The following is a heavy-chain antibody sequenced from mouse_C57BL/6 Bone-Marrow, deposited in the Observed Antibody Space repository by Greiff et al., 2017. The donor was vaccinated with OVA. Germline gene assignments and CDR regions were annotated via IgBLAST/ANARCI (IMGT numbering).Heavy chain of an antibody. CDR3: ARERGLRRFAY. CDR1: GYAFTNYS. CDR2: INPGSGGT. J-gene: IGHJ3*01. D-gene: IGHD1-1*01. Sequence: QVQLMESGAELVRPGTSVKVSCTASGYAFTNYSIEWVKQRPGQGLEWIGVINPGSGGTNYNEKFKGKATLTADKSSSTAYMQLSSLTSEDSAVYFCARERGLRRFAYWGQGTLVTVSA. V-gene: IGHV1-54*01.